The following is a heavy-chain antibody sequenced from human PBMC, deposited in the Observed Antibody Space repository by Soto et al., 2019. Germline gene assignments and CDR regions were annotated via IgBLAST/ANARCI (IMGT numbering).Heavy chain of an antibody. CDR3: AKDTCISTSCYRLYNWFDP. Sequence: QVQLVESGGGVVQPGRSLRLSCAASGFTFSSYGMHWVRQAPGKGLEWVAVISYGGSNKYYADSVKGRFTISRDNSKNTLYLQMNSLRAEDTAVYYCAKDTCISTSCYRLYNWFDPWGQGTLVTVSS. V-gene: IGHV3-30*18. CDR1: GFTFSSYG. J-gene: IGHJ5*02. CDR2: ISYGGSNK. D-gene: IGHD2-2*01.